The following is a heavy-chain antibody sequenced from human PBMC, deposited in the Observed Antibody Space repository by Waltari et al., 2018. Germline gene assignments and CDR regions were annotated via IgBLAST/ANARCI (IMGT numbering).Heavy chain of an antibody. D-gene: IGHD3-10*01. V-gene: IGHV4-30-4*08. Sequence: QLQLQESGPGLVKPSQTLSLTCTVSGGSISSGDYYWSWIRQPPGKGLEWIGYIYYSGSTYYNPSLKSRVTISVDTSKNQFSLKLSSVTAADTAVYYCAREGSYGSGSYPIDYWGQGTLVTVSS. CDR2: IYYSGST. CDR3: AREGSYGSGSYPIDY. CDR1: GGSISSGDYY. J-gene: IGHJ4*02.